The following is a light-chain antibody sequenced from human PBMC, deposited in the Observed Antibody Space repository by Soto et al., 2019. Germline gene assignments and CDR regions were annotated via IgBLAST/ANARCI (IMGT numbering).Light chain of an antibody. Sequence: QSALTQPPSASGSPGQSVTISCTGTSSDVGGYNYVSWYQQHPGKAPKHIIYEVSKRPSGVPDHFSGSKSGNTASLTVSGLQADDEADYYCSSYGGSNHVVFGGGTKVTVL. V-gene: IGLV2-8*01. J-gene: IGLJ2*01. CDR3: SSYGGSNHVV. CDR1: SSDVGGYNY. CDR2: EVS.